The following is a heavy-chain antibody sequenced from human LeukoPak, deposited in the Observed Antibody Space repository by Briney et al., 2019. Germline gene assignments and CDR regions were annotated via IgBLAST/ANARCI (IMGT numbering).Heavy chain of an antibody. J-gene: IGHJ4*02. V-gene: IGHV1-2*02. CDR2: INPNSGGT. D-gene: IGHD6-13*01. Sequence: ASVKVSCKASGYTFTSYDINWVRQAPGQGLEWMGWINPNSGGTNYAQKFQGRVTMTRDTSISTAYMELSRLRSDDTAVYYCARGIGSSWYEGFYYFDYWGQGTLVTVSS. CDR1: GYTFTSYD. CDR3: ARGIGSSWYEGFYYFDY.